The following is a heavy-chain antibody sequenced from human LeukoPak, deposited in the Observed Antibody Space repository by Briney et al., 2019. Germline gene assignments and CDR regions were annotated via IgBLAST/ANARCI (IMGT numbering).Heavy chain of an antibody. CDR2: ISSSSSYI. CDR3: ARHVVAVGFDY. V-gene: IGHV3-21*01. Sequence: PGGSLRLSCAASGFTFSSYAMSWVRQVPGKGLEWVSSISSSSSYIYYADSVKGRFTISRGNAKNSLYLQMNSLRAEDTAVYYCARHVVAVGFDYWGQGTLVTVSS. CDR1: GFTFSSYA. J-gene: IGHJ4*02. D-gene: IGHD3-22*01.